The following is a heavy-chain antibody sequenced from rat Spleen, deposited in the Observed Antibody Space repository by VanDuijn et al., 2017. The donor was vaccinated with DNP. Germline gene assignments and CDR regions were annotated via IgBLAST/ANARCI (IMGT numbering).Heavy chain of an antibody. V-gene: IGHV3-1*01. Sequence: EVQLQESGPGLVKPSQSLSLTCSVTGYSITSHYWGWIRKFPGNKMEWMGYISYSGSTSYNPSLKSRISITRDTSQNQFFLQLNSVTPEDTATYYCARWVRYFDSWGQGVMVTVSS. J-gene: IGHJ2*01. CDR2: ISYSGST. D-gene: IGHD1-1*01. CDR3: ARWVRYFDS. CDR1: GYSITSHY.